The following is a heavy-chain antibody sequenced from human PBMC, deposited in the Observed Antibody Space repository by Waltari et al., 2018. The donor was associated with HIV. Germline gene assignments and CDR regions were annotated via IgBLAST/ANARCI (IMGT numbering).Heavy chain of an antibody. D-gene: IGHD2-21*01. J-gene: IGHJ4*02. CDR1: GGSISSDY. Sequence: QVQLQESGPGLVKPSETLSLTCTVSGGSISSDYWSWIRQPPGKGLEWIGYIYYNGTTNYNPSLKSRVTISGDTSKNQFSLKLSSVTAADTAGYYCARGTIQRDGYSLAFDAWGQGTLVTVSS. CDR3: ARGTIQRDGYSLAFDA. V-gene: IGHV4-59*01. CDR2: IYYNGTT.